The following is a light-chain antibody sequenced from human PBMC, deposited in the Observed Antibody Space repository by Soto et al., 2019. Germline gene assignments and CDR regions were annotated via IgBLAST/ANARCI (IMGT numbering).Light chain of an antibody. V-gene: IGLV1-47*01. CDR3: AAWDDSLSGRGV. CDR2: RNN. CDR1: SSNIGSHY. Sequence: QSVLTQPPSASGTPGQRVTISCSGSSSNIGSHYVYWYQQLPGTAPKLLIYRNNQRPSGVPDRFSGSKSGTSASLAISGLRSEDEADYYCAAWDDSLSGRGVFGGGTQLTVL. J-gene: IGLJ3*02.